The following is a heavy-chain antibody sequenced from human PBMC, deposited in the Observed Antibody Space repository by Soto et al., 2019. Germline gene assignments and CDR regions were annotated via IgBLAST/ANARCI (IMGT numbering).Heavy chain of an antibody. V-gene: IGHV4-39*01. CDR1: GGSISSSSYY. Sequence: QLQLQESGPGLVKPSETLSLTCTVSGGSISSSSYYWGWIRQPPGKGLEWIGTIYYSGSTYYNPSLKSRVTISVEMSKNQFSLKLSSVTAADTAVYYCARLYCSGDNCYSPPIYFDYWGQGTLVTVSS. D-gene: IGHD2-15*01. CDR3: ARLYCSGDNCYSPPIYFDY. J-gene: IGHJ4*02. CDR2: IYYSGST.